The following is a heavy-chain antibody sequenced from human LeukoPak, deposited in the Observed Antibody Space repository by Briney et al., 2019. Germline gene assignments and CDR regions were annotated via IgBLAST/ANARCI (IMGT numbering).Heavy chain of an antibody. CDR1: GGSFSSYF. V-gene: IGHV4-4*07. J-gene: IGHJ3*02. CDR3: ARDLEDDCGGNSDGFAFDI. D-gene: IGHD4-23*01. Sequence: SETLSLTCTLPGGSFSSYFWSSIRQTARKGLEWIWRIYTSGSTNYNPCLESRVVMSVDRSKNQFSLKLSSVTAADTAVYYCARDLEDDCGGNSDGFAFDIWGQGTMVTVSS. CDR2: IYTSGST.